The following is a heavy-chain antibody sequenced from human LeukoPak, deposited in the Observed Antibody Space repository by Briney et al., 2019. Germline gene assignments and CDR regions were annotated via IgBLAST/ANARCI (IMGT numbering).Heavy chain of an antibody. CDR3: ARDGDCGGDCREFDY. D-gene: IGHD2-21*02. J-gene: IGHJ4*02. CDR2: ISAYNGNT. Sequence: ASVNASCKASGYTFTSYGISWVRQAPGQGLEWMGWISAYNGNTNYAQKLQGRVTMTTDTSTSTAYMELRSLRSDDTAVYYCARDGDCGGDCREFDYWGQGTLVTVSS. V-gene: IGHV1-18*01. CDR1: GYTFTSYG.